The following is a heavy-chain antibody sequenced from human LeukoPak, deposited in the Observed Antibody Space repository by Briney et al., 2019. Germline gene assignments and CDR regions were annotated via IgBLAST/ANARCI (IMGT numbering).Heavy chain of an antibody. V-gene: IGHV1-24*01. Sequence: GASVNVSCKVSGYTLTELSMHGVGQAPGKGLEGVGGFDPEDGETIYAQKFQGRVTMTEDTSTDTAYMELSSLRSEDTAVYYCATALLRDWKLAYFDYWGQGTLVTVSS. CDR1: GYTLTELS. CDR3: ATALLRDWKLAYFDY. CDR2: FDPEDGET. D-gene: IGHD3-22*01. J-gene: IGHJ4*02.